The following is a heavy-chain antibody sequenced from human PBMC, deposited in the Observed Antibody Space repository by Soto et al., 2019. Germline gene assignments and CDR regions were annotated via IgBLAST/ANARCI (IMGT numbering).Heavy chain of an antibody. D-gene: IGHD2-2*01. Sequence: GASVKVSCKASGGTFSSYAISWVRQAPGQGLEWMGGIIPIFGTANYAQKFQGRVTITADESTSTAYMELSSLRSEDTAVYYFATGGYQLLGNYYDYGMDVWGQGTTVTVSS. CDR2: IIPIFGTA. J-gene: IGHJ6*02. V-gene: IGHV1-69*13. CDR1: GGTFSSYA. CDR3: ATGGYQLLGNYYDYGMDV.